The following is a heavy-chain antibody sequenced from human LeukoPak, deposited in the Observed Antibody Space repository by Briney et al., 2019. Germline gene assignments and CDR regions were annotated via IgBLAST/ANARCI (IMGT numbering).Heavy chain of an antibody. D-gene: IGHD6-19*01. Sequence: PGGSLRLPCAASGFTFNDYAMYWVRQSPGRGLEWVALIRDDGSDTYHADSVKGRFTISRDNSKNTVFLRMNSLRGEDSAIYYCAKSDGHGTGYGFYIWGQGTMVTVSS. CDR1: GFTFNDYA. CDR2: IRDDGSDT. V-gene: IGHV3-30*02. J-gene: IGHJ3*02. CDR3: AKSDGHGTGYGFYI.